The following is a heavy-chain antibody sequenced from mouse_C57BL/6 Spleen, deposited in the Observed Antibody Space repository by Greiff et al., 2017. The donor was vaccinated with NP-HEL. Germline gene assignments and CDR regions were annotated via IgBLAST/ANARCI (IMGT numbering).Heavy chain of an antibody. CDR1: GYTFPSYG. J-gene: IGHJ2*01. D-gene: IGHD3-2*02. CDR3: ARWDSSGSHYFDY. CDR2: IYPRSGNT. Sequence: QVQLQQSGAELARPGASVKLSCKASGYTFPSYGISWVKQRTGQGLEWIGEIYPRSGNTYYNEKFKGKATLTADKSSSTAYMELRSLTSEDSAVYFCARWDSSGSHYFDYWGQGTTLTVSS. V-gene: IGHV1-81*01.